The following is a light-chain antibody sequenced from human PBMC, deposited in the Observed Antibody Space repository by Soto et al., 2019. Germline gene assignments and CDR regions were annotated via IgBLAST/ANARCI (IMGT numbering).Light chain of an antibody. V-gene: IGLV2-8*01. CDR3: SSFAGNNNLV. J-gene: IGLJ2*01. CDR2: EVS. Sequence: HSALTQPPSASGSPGQSVTISCTGTSSDVGVYNYVSWYQQHPGKAPKLMIYEVSKRPSGVPDRFSGSKSGTTASLTVSGLQAEDEADYYCSSFAGNNNLVFGGGTKLTVL. CDR1: SSDVGVYNY.